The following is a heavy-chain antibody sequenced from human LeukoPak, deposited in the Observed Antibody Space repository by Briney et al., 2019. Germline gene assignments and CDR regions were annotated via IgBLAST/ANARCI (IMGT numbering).Heavy chain of an antibody. D-gene: IGHD3-22*01. J-gene: IGHJ3*02. CDR1: GFTFNDYW. Sequence: GGSLRLSCVASGFTFNDYWMSWVRQAPGKGLEWVANIKQDGSEKYYVDSVKGRFTISRDNAKNSLYLQMNSLRAEDTAVYYCARDWGYYDSSGYLRGAFDIWGQGTMVTVSS. CDR3: ARDWGYYDSSGYLRGAFDI. V-gene: IGHV3-7*01. CDR2: IKQDGSEK.